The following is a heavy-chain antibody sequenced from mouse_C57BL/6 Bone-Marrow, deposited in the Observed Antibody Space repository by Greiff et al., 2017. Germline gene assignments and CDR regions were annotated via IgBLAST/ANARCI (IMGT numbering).Heavy chain of an antibody. D-gene: IGHD1-1*02. CDR3: TTGWYFDY. J-gene: IGHJ2*01. Sequence: VQLQQSGAELVRPGASVQLSFPASGFNIKDSYMPWVKPRPEQCLELLGRIDPEDGDTESAPQFQGKATMTADTSSNPAYLQLSSLTSEDTAVYYCTTGWYFDYWGQGTTLTVSS. V-gene: IGHV14-1*01. CDR2: IDPEDGDT. CDR1: GFNIKDSY.